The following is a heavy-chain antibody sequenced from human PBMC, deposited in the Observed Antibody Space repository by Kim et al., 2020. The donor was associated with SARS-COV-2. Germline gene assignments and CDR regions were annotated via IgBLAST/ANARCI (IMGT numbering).Heavy chain of an antibody. CDR2: IIPIFGTA. D-gene: IGHD3-22*01. CDR1: GGTFSSYA. V-gene: IGHV1-69*13. CDR3: ARWGENSDYYDSSGPDAFDI. J-gene: IGHJ3*02. Sequence: SVKVSCKASGGTFSSYAISWVRQAPGQGLEWMGGIIPIFGTANYAQKFQGRVTITADESTSTAYMELSSLRSEDTAVYYCARWGENSDYYDSSGPDAFDIWGQGTMVSLF.